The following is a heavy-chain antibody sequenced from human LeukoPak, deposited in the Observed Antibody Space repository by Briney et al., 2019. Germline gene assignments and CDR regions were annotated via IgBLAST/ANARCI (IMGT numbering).Heavy chain of an antibody. CDR3: ARGGGYYYMDV. D-gene: IGHD3-10*01. CDR1: GGSFSGYY. J-gene: IGHJ6*03. V-gene: IGHV4-34*01. Sequence: SETLSLTCAVYGGSFSGYYWSWIRQPPGKGLEWIGEINHSGSTNYNPSLESRVTISVDTSKNQFSLKVSSVTAADTAVYYCARGGGYYYMDVWGKGTTVTVSS. CDR2: INHSGST.